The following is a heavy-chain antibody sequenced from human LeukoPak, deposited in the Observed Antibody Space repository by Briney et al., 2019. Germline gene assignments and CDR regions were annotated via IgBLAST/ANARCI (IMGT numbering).Heavy chain of an antibody. J-gene: IGHJ4*02. CDR1: GFTFSSYA. V-gene: IGHV3-23*01. CDR3: ANTYYYDSSGYTTFDY. Sequence: GGSLRPSCAASGFTFSSYAMSWVRQAPGQGLEWVSAISGSGGSTYYADSVKGRFTISRDNSKNTLYLQMNSLRAEDTAVYYCANTYYYDSSGYTTFDYWGQGTRVTVSS. CDR2: ISGSGGST. D-gene: IGHD3-22*01.